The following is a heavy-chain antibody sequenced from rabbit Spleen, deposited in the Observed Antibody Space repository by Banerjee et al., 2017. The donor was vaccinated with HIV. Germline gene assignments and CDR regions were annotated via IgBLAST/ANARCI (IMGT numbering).Heavy chain of an antibody. J-gene: IGHJ4*01. CDR3: ARDAGSGAYIDGYFNL. CDR2: IYTGNAKT. V-gene: IGHV1S40*01. Sequence: QSLEESGGGLVKPEGSLTLTCTASGFSFSNNYDMCWVRQAPGKGLEWIACIYTGNAKTYYASWAKGRFTISKTSSPTVTLQMTSLTVADTATYFCARDAGSGAYIDGYFNLWGPGTLVTVS. D-gene: IGHD8-1*01. CDR1: GFSFSNNYD.